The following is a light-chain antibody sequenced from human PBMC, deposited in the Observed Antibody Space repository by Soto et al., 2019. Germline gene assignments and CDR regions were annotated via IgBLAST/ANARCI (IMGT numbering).Light chain of an antibody. J-gene: IGLJ1*01. CDR2: DVT. V-gene: IGLV2-11*01. CDR1: SSDVGSYDY. CDR3: CSYAGSYNLHV. Sequence: QSALTQPRSASGSPGQSVTISCTGTSSDVGSYDYVSWYQQHPGKAPKLMIYDVTKRPSGVPDRFSGSKSDNTASLTISGLQAEEEADYYCCSYAGSYNLHVFGTGTEVTDL.